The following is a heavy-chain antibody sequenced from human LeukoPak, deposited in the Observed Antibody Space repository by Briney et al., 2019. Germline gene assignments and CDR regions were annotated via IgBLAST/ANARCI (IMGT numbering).Heavy chain of an antibody. CDR1: GYTFSSHG. Sequence: ASVKVSCKASGYTFSSHGISWVRQAPGQGLEWMAWISTYNGNTKYAQEFQGRVTLTTDTSTSTAYMELRSLRSDDTAVYYCARDRNYGGNSYAFDIWGQGTMVTVSS. CDR3: ARDRNYGGNSYAFDI. V-gene: IGHV1-18*01. CDR2: ISTYNGNT. J-gene: IGHJ3*02. D-gene: IGHD4-23*01.